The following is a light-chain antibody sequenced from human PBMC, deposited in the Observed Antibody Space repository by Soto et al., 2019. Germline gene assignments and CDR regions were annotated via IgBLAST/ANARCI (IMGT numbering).Light chain of an antibody. J-gene: IGKJ1*01. CDR1: QSISNH. V-gene: IGKV1-39*01. Sequence: DIQMTQSPSSLSASVEDRVIITCRASQSISNHLNWHQQKPGKAPKLLIFAASSLQSGVPSRFSGSRSGPDFTLTISSLQPEDFATYYCQQSYSSPPTFGQGTKV. CDR3: QQSYSSPPT. CDR2: AAS.